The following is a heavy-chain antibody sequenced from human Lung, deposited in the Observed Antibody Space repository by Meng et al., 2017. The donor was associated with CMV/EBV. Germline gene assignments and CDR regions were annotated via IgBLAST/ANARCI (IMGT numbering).Heavy chain of an antibody. Sequence: LSCSVSGGSLRGVYWSWIRQPPGKGLEWIGEISQSERTNYSPYLKSRLTMLIHTSEKRFSLQLNSVTAADTAVYYCARQGRVYFDYWGQGVLVTVSS. CDR1: GGSLRGVY. CDR3: ARQGRVYFDY. V-gene: IGHV4-34*10. J-gene: IGHJ4*02. CDR2: ISQSERT.